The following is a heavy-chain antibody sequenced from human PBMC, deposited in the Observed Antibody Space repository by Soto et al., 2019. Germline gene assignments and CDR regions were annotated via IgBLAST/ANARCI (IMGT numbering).Heavy chain of an antibody. CDR1: GFTFSIYD. V-gene: IGHV3-13*01. CDR2: IGLAGET. CDR3: VREWVDTYGIDPPLGLAV. D-gene: IGHD5-18*01. Sequence: EVQLVESGGGLVQPGGSLRLSCVASGFTFSIYDMHWVRQATGKGLEWVSAIGLAGETYYSGSVKGRFTISRENAKNSSYLQMNSLRVEDTAIYYCVREWVDTYGIDPPLGLAVWGQGTTVTVSS. J-gene: IGHJ6*02.